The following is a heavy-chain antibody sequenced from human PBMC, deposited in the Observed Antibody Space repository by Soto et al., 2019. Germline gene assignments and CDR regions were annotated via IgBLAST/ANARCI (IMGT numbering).Heavy chain of an antibody. J-gene: IGHJ4*01. V-gene: IGHV3-74*01. Sequence: EVQLVESGGGLVQPGGSLRLSCAASGFSFSNYWIHWVRQAPGKGLVWVSRIKTDGSRTDYAASAKGRFTISRDNAKNTLYLQMNSLNAEDTAVYYCAKREGNTYGLFHWGQGTMVTVSS. CDR2: IKTDGSRT. CDR1: GFSFSNYW. CDR3: AKREGNTYGLFH. D-gene: IGHD5-18*01.